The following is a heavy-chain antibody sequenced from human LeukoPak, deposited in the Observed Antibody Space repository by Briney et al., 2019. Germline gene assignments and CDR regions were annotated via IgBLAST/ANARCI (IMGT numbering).Heavy chain of an antibody. CDR2: IYPGDSDT. Sequence: GESLKISYKGSGYSFTSCWIGWVRQMPGKGLEWMGIIYPGDSDTRYSPSFQGQVTISADKSISTAYLQWSSLKASDTAMYYCARPYDFWSGRTAFGFDPWGQGTLVTVSS. D-gene: IGHD3-3*01. V-gene: IGHV5-51*01. CDR1: GYSFTSCW. J-gene: IGHJ5*02. CDR3: ARPYDFWSGRTAFGFDP.